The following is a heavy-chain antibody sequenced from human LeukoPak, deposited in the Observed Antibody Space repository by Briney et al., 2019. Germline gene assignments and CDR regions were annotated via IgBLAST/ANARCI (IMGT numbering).Heavy chain of an antibody. Sequence: ASVTVPYKSSHYTFTIYSIIWVRQAPGQGLEWMGWISPSNGNTEYAEKIQGRVTMTVDTSTRTVYMELRSLQSDDTAVYYCAKDSGWELQKYFFDDGGQGTLVTVSS. CDR3: AKDSGWELQKYFFDD. CDR1: HYTFTIYS. CDR2: ISPSNGNT. D-gene: IGHD1-26*01. J-gene: IGHJ4*02. V-gene: IGHV1-18*01.